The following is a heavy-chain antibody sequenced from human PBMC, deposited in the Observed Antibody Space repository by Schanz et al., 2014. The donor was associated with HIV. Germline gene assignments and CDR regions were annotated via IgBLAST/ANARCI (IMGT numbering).Heavy chain of an antibody. D-gene: IGHD2-15*01. CDR1: GDTFSGYF. CDR3: ARNRYSLLPFDY. J-gene: IGHJ4*02. V-gene: IGHV1-2*02. Sequence: QVQLVESGAEVQKPGASVKVSCKASGDTFSGYFMHWVRQAPGQGHEWMGWINPNSGGTKYAQKFRGRVTMTRDTSISAASVELGRLRFDDTAVYFCARNRYSLLPFDYWGQGTLVTVSS. CDR2: INPNSGGT.